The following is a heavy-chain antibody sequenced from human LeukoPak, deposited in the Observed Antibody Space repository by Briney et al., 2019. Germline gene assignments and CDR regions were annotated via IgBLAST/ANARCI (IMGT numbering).Heavy chain of an antibody. J-gene: IGHJ6*02. CDR2: IIPIFGTA. CDR1: GGTFSSYA. Sequence: ASVKVSCKASGGTFSSYAISWVRQAPGQGLEWMGGIIPIFGTANYAQKFQGRVTITADESTSTAYMELSSLRSEDTAVYYCAREVKEAYYYYGMDVWGQGTTVTVSS. CDR3: AREVKEAYYYYGMDV. V-gene: IGHV1-69*13. D-gene: IGHD3-22*01.